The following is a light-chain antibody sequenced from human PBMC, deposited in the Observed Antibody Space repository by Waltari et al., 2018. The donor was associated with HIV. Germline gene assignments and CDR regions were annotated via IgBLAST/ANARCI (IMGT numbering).Light chain of an antibody. CDR3: QQYISYST. Sequence: DIQMTQSPSTLSASVGDRVTITCRASQTISNWLAWYQQKPGKAPKLLIYKASSLESGVPSRFSGSGSGTEFTLTISSLQPDDFATYYCQQYISYSTFGQGTKLEIK. J-gene: IGKJ2*01. CDR1: QTISNW. V-gene: IGKV1-5*03. CDR2: KAS.